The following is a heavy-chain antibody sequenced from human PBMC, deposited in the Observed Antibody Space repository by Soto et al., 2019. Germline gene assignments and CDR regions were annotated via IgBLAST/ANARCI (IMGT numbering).Heavy chain of an antibody. Sequence: QVQLVQSGAEVKKPGSSVKVPCKASGGTFSSYAISWVRQAPGQGLEWMGGIIPIFGTANYAQKFQGRVTITADESTSTAYMELSSLRSEDTAVYYCARKSGGYSYGHGAFDIWGQGTMVTVSS. CDR2: IIPIFGTA. J-gene: IGHJ3*02. V-gene: IGHV1-69*01. D-gene: IGHD5-18*01. CDR3: ARKSGGYSYGHGAFDI. CDR1: GGTFSSYA.